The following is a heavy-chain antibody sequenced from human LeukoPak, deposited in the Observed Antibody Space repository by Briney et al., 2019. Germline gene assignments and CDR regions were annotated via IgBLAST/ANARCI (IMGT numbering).Heavy chain of an antibody. CDR2: IRSKANSYAT. V-gene: IGHV3-73*01. D-gene: IGHD6-19*01. CDR3: ARDLGYSSGPNY. J-gene: IGHJ4*02. Sequence: GGSLRLSCAASGFTFSGSAMHWVRQASGKGLEWVGRIRSKANSYATAYAASVKGRFTISRDDSKNTAYLQMNSLKTEDTAVYYCARDLGYSSGPNYWGQGTRVTVSS. CDR1: GFTFSGSA.